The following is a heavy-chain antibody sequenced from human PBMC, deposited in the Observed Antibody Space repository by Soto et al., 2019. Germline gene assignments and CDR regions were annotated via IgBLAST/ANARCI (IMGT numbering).Heavy chain of an antibody. CDR1: GVSIRSFY. Sequence: PSETLSLTCTVSGVSIRSFYWSWIRQPAGKGLEWIGRIFIGGTTNYNPSLKSRVTMSLDTSKNQFSLKLTSVTAADTAVYFCARDLKQLGHFDYWGRGTLVTSPQ. V-gene: IGHV4-4*07. J-gene: IGHJ4*02. D-gene: IGHD1-1*01. CDR2: IFIGGTT. CDR3: ARDLKQLGHFDY.